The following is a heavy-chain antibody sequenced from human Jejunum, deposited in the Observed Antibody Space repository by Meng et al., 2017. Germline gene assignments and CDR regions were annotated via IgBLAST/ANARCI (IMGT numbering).Heavy chain of an antibody. D-gene: IGHD4-17*01. CDR1: GFTFSTYV. Sequence: GGSLRLSCTASGFTFSTYVMSWVRQAPGKGLEWVSTISATDTRTFDADSVKGRFTISRDNSKSTLYLQMNSLRVEDTAVYFCARRSITVTTKWGAHNIWGQGTVVTVSS. CDR2: ISATDTRT. CDR3: ARRSITVTTKWGAHNI. V-gene: IGHV3-23*01. J-gene: IGHJ3*02.